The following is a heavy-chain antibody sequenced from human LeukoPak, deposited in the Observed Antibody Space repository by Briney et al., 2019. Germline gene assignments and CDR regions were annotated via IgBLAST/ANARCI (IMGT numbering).Heavy chain of an antibody. V-gene: IGHV1-2*06. CDR1: GYTFTGYY. CDR3: ARVGLANDY. CDR2: INPNSGGT. Sequence: ASVKVSCKASGYTFTGYYMHWVRQAPGQGLEWMGRINPNSGGTDYAQQIQGRVTMTRATSISTAYMELSRLRSDDTAVYYCARVGLANDYWGQGTLVTVSS. J-gene: IGHJ4*02.